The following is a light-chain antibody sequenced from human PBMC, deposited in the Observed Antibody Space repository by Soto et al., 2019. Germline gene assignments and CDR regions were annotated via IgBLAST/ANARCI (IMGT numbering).Light chain of an antibody. V-gene: IGKV3-11*01. CDR2: DAS. CDR3: QQYNDWPLT. J-gene: IGKJ4*01. CDR1: ESVGSY. Sequence: EIVLTQSPATLSLSPGERATLSCRASESVGSYLAWYQQKLGQAPRLAIYDASKRATGIPARFSGSGSGTDFTLTIISLQSEDSAVYYCQQYNDWPLTFGGGTKVDIK.